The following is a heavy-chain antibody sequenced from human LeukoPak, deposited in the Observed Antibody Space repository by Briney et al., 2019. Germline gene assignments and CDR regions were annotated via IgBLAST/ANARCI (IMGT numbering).Heavy chain of an antibody. CDR3: ARGVYSSSWPFDY. CDR2: INPNSGGT. J-gene: IGHJ4*02. Sequence: ASVKVSCKASGYTFTGYYMHWVRQAPGQGLEWMGWINPNSGGTNYAQKFQGRVTMTRDTSISTACMELSRLRSDDTAVYYCARGVYSSSWPFDYWGQGTLVTVSS. D-gene: IGHD6-13*01. CDR1: GYTFTGYY. V-gene: IGHV1-2*02.